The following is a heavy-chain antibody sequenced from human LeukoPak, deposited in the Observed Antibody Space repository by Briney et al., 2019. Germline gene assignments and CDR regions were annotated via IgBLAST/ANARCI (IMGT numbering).Heavy chain of an antibody. CDR1: EFTISSNY. D-gene: IGHD5-18*01. CDR2: IYAGGNT. Sequence: GGSLRLSCAASEFTISSNYMSWVRQAPGKGLEWVSIIYAGGNTYYADSVKGRFTISRDDSKNMVFLQMNSLRAEDTGVYYCARTHSYGHLIWGQGTLVTVSS. V-gene: IGHV3-53*01. J-gene: IGHJ4*02. CDR3: ARTHSYGHLI.